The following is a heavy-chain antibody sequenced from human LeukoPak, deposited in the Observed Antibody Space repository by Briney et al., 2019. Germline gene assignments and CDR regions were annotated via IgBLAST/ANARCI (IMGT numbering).Heavy chain of an antibody. CDR3: AKGERLDY. CDR1: GYTFTAYG. D-gene: IGHD3-3*01. Sequence: GGTLRLSCVGSGYTFTAYGMSWVRQAPGKGLEWVAVISYDGSNKYYADSVKGRFTISRDNSKNTLYLQMNSLRAEDTAVYYCAKGERLDYWGQGTLVTVSS. CDR2: ISYDGSNK. J-gene: IGHJ4*02. V-gene: IGHV3-30*18.